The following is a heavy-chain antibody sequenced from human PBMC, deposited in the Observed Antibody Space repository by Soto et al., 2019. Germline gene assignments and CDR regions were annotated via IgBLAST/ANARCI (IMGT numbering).Heavy chain of an antibody. D-gene: IGHD2-15*01. CDR2: IYPSDSDI. CDR1: GYTFTSYW. J-gene: IGHJ4*02. V-gene: IGHV5-51*01. Sequence: PGESLKISCKGSGYTFTSYWIGWVRQMPGEGLEWMGVIYPSDSDIRYSPSFQGKVTISADKSINTAYLQWSSLKAADTAMYYCVRSGTSSGRFSDYWGQGTLVTVSS. CDR3: VRSGTSSGRFSDY.